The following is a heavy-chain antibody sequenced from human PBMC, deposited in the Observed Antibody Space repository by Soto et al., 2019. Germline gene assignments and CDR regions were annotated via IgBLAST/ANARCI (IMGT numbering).Heavy chain of an antibody. CDR1: SGSISSSNW. CDR2: IYHSGST. J-gene: IGHJ6*03. D-gene: IGHD5-12*01. V-gene: IGHV4-4*02. Sequence: SETLSLTCAVSSGSISSSNWWSWVRQPPGKGLEWIGEIYHSGSTNYNPSLKSRVTISVDKSKNQFSLKLSSVTAADTAVYYCARVVATHHYYMDVWGKGTTVTVSS. CDR3: ARVVATHHYYMDV.